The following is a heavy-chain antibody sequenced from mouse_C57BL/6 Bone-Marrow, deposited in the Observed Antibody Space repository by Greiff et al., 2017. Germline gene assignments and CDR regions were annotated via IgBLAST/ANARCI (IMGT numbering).Heavy chain of an antibody. D-gene: IGHD1-1*01. J-gene: IGHJ4*01. Sequence: VHVKQSGAELVRPGASVKLSCTASGFNIKDDYMHWVKQRPEQGLEWIGWIDPENGDTEYASKFQGQATITADTSSNTSYLQHSSLTSADTAVYDWSTHYCGSSYAMDYWGQGTSVTVSS. CDR2: IDPENGDT. V-gene: IGHV14-4*01. CDR3: STHYCGSSYAMDY. CDR1: GFNIKDDY.